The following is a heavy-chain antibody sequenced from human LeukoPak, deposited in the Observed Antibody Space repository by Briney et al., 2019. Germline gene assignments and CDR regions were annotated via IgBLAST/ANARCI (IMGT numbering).Heavy chain of an antibody. V-gene: IGHV1-8*01. CDR1: GYTFTSYD. J-gene: IGHJ6*03. CDR2: MNPNSSNT. Sequence: GASVKVSCKASGYTFTSYDINWVRQATGQELEWMGWMNPNSSNTGYAQKFQGRVTMTRNTSISTAYMELSSLRSEDTAVYYCARESAKRYMDVWGKGTTVTVSS. CDR3: ARESAKRYMDV.